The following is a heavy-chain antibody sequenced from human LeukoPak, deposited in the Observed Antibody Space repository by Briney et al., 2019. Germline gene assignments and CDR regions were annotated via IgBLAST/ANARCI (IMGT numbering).Heavy chain of an antibody. D-gene: IGHD3-10*01. V-gene: IGHV1-2*02. CDR2: INPNSGGT. Sequence: ASVKVSCKATGYTFTDYYIHCERQAPGQGLEWMGWINPNSGGTNYAQKFQGRVTMTRDTSISTAYMELRRLRSDDTAVYYCAREQPHLHYYGSGSIHYWGQGTLVTLSS. J-gene: IGHJ4*02. CDR1: GYTFTDYY. CDR3: AREQPHLHYYGSGSIHY.